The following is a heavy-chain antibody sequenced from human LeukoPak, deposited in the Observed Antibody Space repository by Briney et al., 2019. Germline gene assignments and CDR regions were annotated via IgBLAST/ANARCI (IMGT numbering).Heavy chain of an antibody. D-gene: IGHD3-16*01. Sequence: KPSETLTLTCTVSGVSISRYYMSWVRQAPGKGLEWVGYIYYSGGANYNPSVKSRVTISVYTSKNQFSLKLSSVTAADTAVYYCERVGEGAFDIWGRGTLVTVSS. CDR3: ERVGEGAFDI. V-gene: IGHV4-59*01. CDR2: IYYSGGA. J-gene: IGHJ3*02. CDR1: GVSISRYY.